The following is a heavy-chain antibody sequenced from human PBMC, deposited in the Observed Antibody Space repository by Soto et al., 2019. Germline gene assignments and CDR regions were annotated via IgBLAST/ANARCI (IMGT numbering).Heavy chain of an antibody. CDR1: GGSISSYY. D-gene: IGHD3-10*01. CDR2: IYYSGST. V-gene: IGHV4-39*07. Sequence: SETLSLTCTVSGGSISSYYWSWNRQPPGKGLEWIGSIYYSGSTYYNPSLKSRVTISVDTSKNQFSLKLSSVTAADTAVYYCASKFGELLADAFDIWGQGTMVTVSS. CDR3: ASKFGELLADAFDI. J-gene: IGHJ3*02.